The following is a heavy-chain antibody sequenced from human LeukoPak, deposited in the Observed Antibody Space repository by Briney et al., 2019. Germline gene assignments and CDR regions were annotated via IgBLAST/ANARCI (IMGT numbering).Heavy chain of an antibody. CDR1: GFTFSSYG. D-gene: IGHD3-22*01. CDR3: ARVQYYYDSSGYYSDY. Sequence: GWSLRLSCAASGFTFSSYGMHWVRQAPGKGLEWVSSISSSSSYIYYADSVKGRFTISRDNAKNSLYLQMNSLRAEDTAVYYCARVQYYYDSSGYYSDYWGQGTLVTVSS. V-gene: IGHV3-21*01. J-gene: IGHJ4*02. CDR2: ISSSSSYI.